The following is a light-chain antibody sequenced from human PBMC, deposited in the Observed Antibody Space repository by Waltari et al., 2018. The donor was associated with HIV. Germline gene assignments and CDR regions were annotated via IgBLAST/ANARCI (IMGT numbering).Light chain of an antibody. J-gene: IGLJ3*02. V-gene: IGLV1-47*01. CDR2: RKE. CDR1: GSKIGSNN. CDR3: ATWDDSLSAWL. Sequence: QSVLTQPPSASGTPGQRVTTSCSGSGSKIGSNNVYVYQRHPRPPPRLLIQRKEQRPSRVSDLFSGSKSVTSASLAISGLRYDDEAEYFCATWDDSLSAWLFGGGTKVTVL.